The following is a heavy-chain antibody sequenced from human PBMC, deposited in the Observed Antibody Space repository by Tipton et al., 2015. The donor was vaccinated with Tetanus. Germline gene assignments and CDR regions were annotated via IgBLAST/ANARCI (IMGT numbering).Heavy chain of an antibody. V-gene: IGHV4-30-4*08. CDR1: GGSLRSGDHY. D-gene: IGHD3-9*01. Sequence: PGLVKPSETLSLTCSVSGGSLRSGDHYWSWIRQPPGKALEWIGYVHFTGSTFYNPSLESRLTISIDTSNNQFSLDLKSLTAADTAVYYCARAGDSLTGIRSYFKFWGQGARVTVSS. J-gene: IGHJ4*02. CDR3: ARAGDSLTGIRSYFKF. CDR2: VHFTGST.